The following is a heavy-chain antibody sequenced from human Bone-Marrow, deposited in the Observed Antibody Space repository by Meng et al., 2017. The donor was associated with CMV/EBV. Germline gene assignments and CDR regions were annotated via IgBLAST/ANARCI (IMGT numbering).Heavy chain of an antibody. CDR1: SGSITSYY. V-gene: IGHV4-4*07. Sequence: SETLSLTCTVSSGSITSYYWSWIRQPAGKGVEWIGRISTSGSTNYVPSLKSRVSMSVDTSKNQVSLNLTSVTAADTAVYYCARSPYCCGGSCRPHNYCDYWGQGKLVTVSS. D-gene: IGHD2-15*01. CDR3: ARSPYCCGGSCRPHNYCDY. CDR2: ISTSGST. J-gene: IGHJ4*02.